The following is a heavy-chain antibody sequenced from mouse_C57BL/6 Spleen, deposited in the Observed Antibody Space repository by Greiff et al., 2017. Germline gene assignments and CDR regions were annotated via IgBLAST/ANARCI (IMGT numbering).Heavy chain of an antibody. CDR3: ARSPFGGYYFDV. CDR1: GFTFSDYG. J-gene: IGHJ1*03. Sequence: DVKLQESGGGLVKPGGSLKLSCAASGFTFSDYGMHWVRQAPEKGLEWVAYISSGSRTIYYADTVKGRFTLSRDNAKNTLFLQMTSLRYEDTAMDYCARSPFGGYYFDVWGTGTTVTVSS. V-gene: IGHV5-17*01. D-gene: IGHD1-1*02. CDR2: ISSGSRTI.